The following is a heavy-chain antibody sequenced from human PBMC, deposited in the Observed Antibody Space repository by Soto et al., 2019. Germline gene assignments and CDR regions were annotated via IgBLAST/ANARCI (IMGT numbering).Heavy chain of an antibody. CDR2: ISGSDGKT. D-gene: IGHD3-3*01. CDR3: VRWSYLDY. V-gene: IGHV3-23*01. CDR1: GFSFISYA. J-gene: IGHJ4*02. Sequence: VGSLRLSCAASGFSFISYAMSWVRQAPGKGLEWVSTISGSDGKTFYADSVKGRFSISRDTSKNMLYLQMNNLRGDDTAVYYCVRWSYLDYWGQGTRVTVSS.